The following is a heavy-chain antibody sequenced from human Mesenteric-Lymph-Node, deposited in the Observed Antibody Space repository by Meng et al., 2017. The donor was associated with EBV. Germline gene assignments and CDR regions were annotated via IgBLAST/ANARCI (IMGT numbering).Heavy chain of an antibody. V-gene: IGHV4-39*01. CDR2: IYSGGRP. CDR3: ASLLIVFGGVIVDY. CDR1: GGSISRSSSY. Sequence: QQYESGLRVVGSSEILSLTCSVLGGSISRSSSYWGWIRQPPGKGLEWMGSIYSGGRPSYSPSLESRVTISVDTSKNQFSLKLNSVTAADTSVYFCASLLIVFGGVIVDYWGQGALVTVSS. D-gene: IGHD3-16*02. J-gene: IGHJ4*02.